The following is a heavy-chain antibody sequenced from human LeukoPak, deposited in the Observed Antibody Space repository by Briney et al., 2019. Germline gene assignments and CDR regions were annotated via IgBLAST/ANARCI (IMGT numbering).Heavy chain of an antibody. CDR2: ISGSGGST. CDR3: ARGASGYHNT. CDR1: GFTFSSYA. D-gene: IGHD5-12*01. V-gene: IGHV3-23*01. J-gene: IGHJ4*02. Sequence: GGSLRLSCSASGFTFSSYALSWVPQAPGKGLEWVSAISGSGGSTYYADSVKGRFTISRDNSKNTLYLQMSSLRADDTAVYYCARGASGYHNTGGQGTLVTVSS.